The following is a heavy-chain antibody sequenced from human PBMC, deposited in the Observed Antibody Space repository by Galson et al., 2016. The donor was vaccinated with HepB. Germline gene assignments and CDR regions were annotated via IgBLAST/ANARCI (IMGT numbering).Heavy chain of an antibody. CDR2: ISHERGNH. Sequence: SLRLSCAASGFTLSSHSMHWARQAPGKGLEWVAVISHERGNHFYADSLKGRFTISRDNSKNTLYLQMNRLKPDATAVYFCARGLRWSGFFKIYFYYGMDVWGQGTTVTVSS. J-gene: IGHJ6*02. CDR3: ARGLRWSGFFKIYFYYGMDV. D-gene: IGHD3-3*01. CDR1: GFTLSSHS. V-gene: IGHV3-30*14.